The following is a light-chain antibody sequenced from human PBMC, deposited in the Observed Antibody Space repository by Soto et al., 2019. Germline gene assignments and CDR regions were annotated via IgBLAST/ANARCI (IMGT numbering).Light chain of an antibody. Sequence: IVLTQSPATLSVSPGERATLSCRASQSVSILLAWYQQKPGQAPRLVIYGASSRASAVPDRFSGSGSGADFTLTISRLEPEDFAVYYCQQYGSSPLTFGGGTKVDI. J-gene: IGKJ4*01. CDR3: QQYGSSPLT. CDR1: QSVSIL. V-gene: IGKV3-20*01. CDR2: GAS.